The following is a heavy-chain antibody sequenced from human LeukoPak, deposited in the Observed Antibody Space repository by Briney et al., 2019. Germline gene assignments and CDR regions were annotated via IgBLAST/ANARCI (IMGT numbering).Heavy chain of an antibody. J-gene: IGHJ4*02. CDR1: GGSFSGYY. V-gene: IGHV4-34*01. CDR3: ARVNPHIVVVTAIFDY. Sequence: PSETLSLTCAVYGGSFSGYYWSWIRQPPGEGLEWIGEINHSGSTNYNPSLKSRVTISVDTSKNQFSLKLSSVTAADTAVYYCARVNPHIVVVTAIFDYWGQGTLVTVSS. CDR2: INHSGST. D-gene: IGHD2-21*02.